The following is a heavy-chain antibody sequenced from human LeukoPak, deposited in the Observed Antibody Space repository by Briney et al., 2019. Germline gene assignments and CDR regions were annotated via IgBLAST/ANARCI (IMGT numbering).Heavy chain of an antibody. CDR2: FYPDASEP. V-gene: IGHV5-51*01. D-gene: IGHD3-22*01. Sequence: GKPLKISGKGSGYSFTNYWIGWGRQIPEKGLEWRGIFYPDASEPKHTPSFQGRVTMSADKSISTAYLHWSSLRPSDPAMYYCARRESRAPYKTEYWGQGALVTVSS. J-gene: IGHJ4*02. CDR1: GYSFTNYW. CDR3: ARRESRAPYKTEY.